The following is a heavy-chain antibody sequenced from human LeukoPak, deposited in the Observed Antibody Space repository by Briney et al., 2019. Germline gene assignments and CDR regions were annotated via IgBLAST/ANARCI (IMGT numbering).Heavy chain of an antibody. V-gene: IGHV3-11*05. Sequence: GGSLRLSCGASGFTFSDYFMTWIRQAPGKGLEWVSYISDSSDFTAYSDSVEGRFTISRDNARNSLYLQMNSLRAEDTAVYYCARALYGSGSYSTYWGQGTLVTVSS. D-gene: IGHD3-10*01. CDR3: ARALYGSGSYSTY. CDR1: GFTFSDYF. CDR2: ISDSSDFT. J-gene: IGHJ4*02.